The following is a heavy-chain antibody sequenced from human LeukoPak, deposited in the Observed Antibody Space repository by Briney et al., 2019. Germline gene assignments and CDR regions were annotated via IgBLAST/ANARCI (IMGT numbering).Heavy chain of an antibody. CDR2: IRYDGSNK. V-gene: IGHV3-30*02. D-gene: IGHD6-19*01. CDR3: AKDFQAVAGLNVGFDY. CDR1: GFTFSSYG. J-gene: IGHJ4*02. Sequence: GGSLRLSCAASGFTFSSYGMHWVRQAPGKGLEWVAFIRYDGSNKYYADSVKGRFTISRDNSKNTLYLQMNSLRAEDTAVYYCAKDFQAVAGLNVGFDYWGQGTLVTVSS.